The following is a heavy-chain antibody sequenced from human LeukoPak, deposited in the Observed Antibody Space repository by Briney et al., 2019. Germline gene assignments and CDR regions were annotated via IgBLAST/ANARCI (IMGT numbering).Heavy chain of an antibody. CDR2: INAGNGNT. Sequence: GSVKVSCKASGYTFTSYAMHWVRQAPGQRLEWMGWINAGNGNTKYSQEFQGRVTITRDTSASTAYMELSSLRSEDMAVYYCARGRYFDWLLYYFDYWGQGTLVTVSS. CDR1: GYTFTSYA. V-gene: IGHV1-3*03. J-gene: IGHJ4*02. D-gene: IGHD3-9*01. CDR3: ARGRYFDWLLYYFDY.